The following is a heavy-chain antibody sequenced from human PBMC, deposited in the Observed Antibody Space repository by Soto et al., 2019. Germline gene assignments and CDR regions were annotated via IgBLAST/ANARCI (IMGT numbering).Heavy chain of an antibody. V-gene: IGHV1-2*04. CDR2: INPNSGGT. CDR1: GYTFTGYY. J-gene: IGHJ6*02. D-gene: IGHD6-13*01. CDR3: ARGSGLIAAAGSYGMDV. Sequence: ASVKVSCKASGYTFTGYYMHWGRQAPGQGLEWKGWINPNSGGTNYAQKFQGWVTMTRDTSISTAYMELSRLRSDDTAVYYCARGSGLIAAAGSYGMDVWGQGTTVTVSS.